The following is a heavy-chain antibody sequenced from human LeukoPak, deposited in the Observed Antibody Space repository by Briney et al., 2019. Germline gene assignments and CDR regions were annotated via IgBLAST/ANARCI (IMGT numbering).Heavy chain of an antibody. CDR2: INHSGST. Sequence: SETLSLTCAVYGGSFSGYYWSWIRQPPGKGLEWIGEINHSGSTNYNPSLKSRVTISVDTSKNQFSLKLSSVTAADTAVYYCARVQAYSGYDAYNWFDPWGQGTLVTVSS. CDR1: GGSFSGYY. CDR3: ARVQAYSGYDAYNWFDP. V-gene: IGHV4-34*01. D-gene: IGHD5-12*01. J-gene: IGHJ5*02.